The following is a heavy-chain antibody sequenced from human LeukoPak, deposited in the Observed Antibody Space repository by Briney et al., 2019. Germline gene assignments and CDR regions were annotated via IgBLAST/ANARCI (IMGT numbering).Heavy chain of an antibody. CDR2: INWNGGST. J-gene: IGHJ4*02. CDR3: ARASNYDFWSGYYLLDY. V-gene: IGHV3-20*04. D-gene: IGHD3-3*01. CDR1: GFTFDDYG. Sequence: GGSLRLPCAASGFTFDDYGMSWVRQAPGKGLEWVSGINWNGGSTGYADSVKGRFTISRDNAKNSLYLQMNSLRAEDTALYYCARASNYDFWSGYYLLDYWGQGTLVTVSS.